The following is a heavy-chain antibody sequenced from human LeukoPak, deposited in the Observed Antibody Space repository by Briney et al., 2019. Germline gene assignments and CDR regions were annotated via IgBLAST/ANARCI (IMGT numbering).Heavy chain of an antibody. CDR1: GYTFNSYG. CDR2: ISAYNANT. Sequence: ASVKVSCKASGYTFNSYGISWVRQAPGQGLEWMGWISAYNANTNYAQKLQGRVTMPTDTSTSTAHMELRSLRSDDTAVYYCARFTSLDVYAFDIWGQGTMVTVSS. D-gene: IGHD1-1*01. V-gene: IGHV1-18*01. CDR3: ARFTSLDVYAFDI. J-gene: IGHJ3*02.